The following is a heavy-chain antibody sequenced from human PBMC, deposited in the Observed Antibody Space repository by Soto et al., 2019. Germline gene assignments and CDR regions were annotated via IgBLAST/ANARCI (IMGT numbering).Heavy chain of an antibody. Sequence: SSVKVSCKASGFTFTCSAVQWVRQARGQRLEWIGWIVVGSGNTNYAQKFQERVTITRDMSTSTAYMELSSLRSEDTAVYYCAAENPLRYFDWSFDPWGQGTLVTVSS. CDR3: AAENPLRYFDWSFDP. J-gene: IGHJ5*02. D-gene: IGHD3-9*01. V-gene: IGHV1-58*01. CDR2: IVVGSGNT. CDR1: GFTFTCSA.